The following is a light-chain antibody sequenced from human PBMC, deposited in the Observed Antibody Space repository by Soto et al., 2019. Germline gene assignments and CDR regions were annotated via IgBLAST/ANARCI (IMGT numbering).Light chain of an antibody. Sequence: EIVMTQSPATLSVSPGERATLSCRASQSVSSSLAWYQQKPGQAPRLLIYGASTRATGIPARFSGSGSGTEFTLTISSLQSEDVATYYCQQYLTTPFTFGQGTRLEI. CDR1: QSVSSS. CDR3: QQYLTTPFT. CDR2: GAS. J-gene: IGKJ5*01. V-gene: IGKV3-15*01.